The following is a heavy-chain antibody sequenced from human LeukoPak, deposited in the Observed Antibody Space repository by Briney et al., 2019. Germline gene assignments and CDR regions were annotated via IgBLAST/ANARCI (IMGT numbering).Heavy chain of an antibody. CDR3: ARGHDYGDYDY. CDR2: ISSNGGST. D-gene: IGHD4-17*01. CDR1: GFTFSTYA. J-gene: IGHJ4*02. Sequence: PGGSLRLSCSVSGFTFSTYAMHWVPQAPGKGLEHVSRISSNGGSTYDAGSVKGRFTISRDNSKNTLYLQMNSPRAEDTAVYYCARGHDYGDYDYWGQGTLVTVSS. V-gene: IGHV3-64*04.